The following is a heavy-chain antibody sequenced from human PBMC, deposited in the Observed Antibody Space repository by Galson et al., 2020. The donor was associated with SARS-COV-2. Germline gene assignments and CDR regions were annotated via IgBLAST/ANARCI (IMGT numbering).Heavy chain of an antibody. D-gene: IGHD2-2*01. CDR3: ARDLGGYCSSTSCPGPIVL. J-gene: IGHJ1*01. CDR2: TYYRSKWNH. Sequence: SQTLSLTCGISGDSVSTNSAAWNWIRQSPSRGLEWLGRTYYRSKWNHDYALSLRSRITINPDTSKNQVSLHLNSVTPEDTAVYYCARDLGGYCSSTSCPGPIVLWGQGTLVTVSS. CDR1: GDSVSTNSAA. V-gene: IGHV6-1*01.